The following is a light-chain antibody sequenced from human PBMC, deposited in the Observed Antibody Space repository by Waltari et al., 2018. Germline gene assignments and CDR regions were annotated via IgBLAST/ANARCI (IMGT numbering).Light chain of an antibody. CDR3: QQYYSTPPT. CDR2: WAS. J-gene: IGKJ1*01. CDR1: QSVLYSSNNKNY. V-gene: IGKV4-1*01. Sequence: DTVMPQSADSLSVSLGARATITCASGQSVLYSSNNKNYLAWYQQKPEPPPKLLIYWASTRQSGVPDRFSGSGSGTDFTLTISSLQAEDVAVYYCQQYYSTPPTFGQGTKVEIK.